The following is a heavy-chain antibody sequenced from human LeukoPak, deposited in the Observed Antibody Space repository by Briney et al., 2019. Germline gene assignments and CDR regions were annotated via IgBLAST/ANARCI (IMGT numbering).Heavy chain of an antibody. Sequence: GGSLRLSCAASGFSFSDYSMNWVRQAPGKGLEWVSAISGSGGSTFYADSVKGRFTISRDNSKNTLYLQMNSLRAEDTAIYYCAKTLAGYYFDYWGQGTLVTVSS. CDR1: GFSFSDYS. J-gene: IGHJ4*02. CDR2: ISGSGGST. V-gene: IGHV3-23*01. D-gene: IGHD6-19*01. CDR3: AKTLAGYYFDY.